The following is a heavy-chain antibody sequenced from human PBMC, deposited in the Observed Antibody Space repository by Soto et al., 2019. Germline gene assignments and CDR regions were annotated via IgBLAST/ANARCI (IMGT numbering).Heavy chain of an antibody. CDR2: ISFDGSNQ. Sequence: QVQLVESGGGVVQSGGSLRLSCEASGFAFSGYGMNWVRQAPGKGLEWVATISFDGSNQDYAASVKGRFTISRDNSKRALYLQLSSLSAEDTAVYYCSRFYGRNSYSVFDKWGQGTMVTVSS. V-gene: IGHV3-30*03. CDR1: GFAFSGYG. J-gene: IGHJ3*02. D-gene: IGHD4-17*01. CDR3: SRFYGRNSYSVFDK.